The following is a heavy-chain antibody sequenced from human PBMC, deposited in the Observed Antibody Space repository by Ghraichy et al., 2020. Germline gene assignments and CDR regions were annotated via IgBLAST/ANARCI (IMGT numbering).Heavy chain of an antibody. CDR2: VYYSGST. V-gene: IGHV4-31*03. D-gene: IGHD2-15*01. J-gene: IGHJ6*02. Sequence: SETLSLTCTVSGGSISSGAYYWSWIRQHPGKGLEWIGYVYYSGSTYYNPSLKSRVSISVDTSKNQFALKLSSVTAADTAVYYCAGGILTQYYGMDVWGHGTTVTVSS. CDR3: AGGILTQYYGMDV. CDR1: GGSISSGAYY.